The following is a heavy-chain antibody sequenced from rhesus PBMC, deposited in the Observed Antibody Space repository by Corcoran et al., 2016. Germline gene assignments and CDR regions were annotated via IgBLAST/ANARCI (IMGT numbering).Heavy chain of an antibody. CDR2: ITYSGSP. Sequence: QVQLQESGPGLVKPSETLSLTCAVSGYSISSGYYWSWIRQPPGKGLEWIGYITYSGSPSSHPSLKSRVTISRDTSKNQFSLKLGSVTAADTAVYYCARDLESSLDVWGRGVLVTVSS. J-gene: IGHJ5-2*02. CDR3: ARDLESSLDV. V-gene: IGHV4-122*02. CDR1: GYSISSGYY.